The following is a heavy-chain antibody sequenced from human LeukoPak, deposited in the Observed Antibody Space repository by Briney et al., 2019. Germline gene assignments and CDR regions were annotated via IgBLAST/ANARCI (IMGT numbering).Heavy chain of an antibody. J-gene: IGHJ4*02. CDR1: GFTISSYW. D-gene: IGHD3-10*01. Sequence: QPGGSLRLSCAASGFTISSYWMSWLRQAPGKGLEWVVNINQDGSEKYFVDSVKGRFTISRDNAKNSLYLQMNSLRAEDTALYYCAQVAFPGGWGQGTLVTVSS. CDR2: INQDGSEK. V-gene: IGHV3-7*03. CDR3: AQVAFPGG.